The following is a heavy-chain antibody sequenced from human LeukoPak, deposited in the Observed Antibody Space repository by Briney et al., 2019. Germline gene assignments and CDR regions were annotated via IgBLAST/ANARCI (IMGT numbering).Heavy chain of an antibody. CDR1: GFTVSSNY. V-gene: IGHV3-53*01. Sequence: GGSLRLSCAASGFTVSSNYMSWVRQAPGKGLEWVSVIYSGGSTYYADSAKGRFTISRDNSKNTLYLQMNSLRAEDTAVYYCARDSSGYYLGAFDIWGQGTMVTVSS. CDR2: IYSGGST. J-gene: IGHJ3*02. D-gene: IGHD3-22*01. CDR3: ARDSSGYYLGAFDI.